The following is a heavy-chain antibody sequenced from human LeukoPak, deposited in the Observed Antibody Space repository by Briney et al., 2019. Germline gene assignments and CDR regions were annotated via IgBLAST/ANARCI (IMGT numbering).Heavy chain of an antibody. CDR2: ITGSAGST. V-gene: IGHV3-23*01. CDR3: AKSSYYDSSGYSREYYFDY. J-gene: IGHJ4*02. Sequence: GGSLRLSCAASGFTFSYYSMSWVRQAPGKGLEWVSGITGSAGSTHYADSVKGRFTISRDNTKNTLYLQMNSLRAEETAIYYCAKSSYYDSSGYSREYYFDYWGQGTLVTVSS. CDR1: GFTFSYYS. D-gene: IGHD3-22*01.